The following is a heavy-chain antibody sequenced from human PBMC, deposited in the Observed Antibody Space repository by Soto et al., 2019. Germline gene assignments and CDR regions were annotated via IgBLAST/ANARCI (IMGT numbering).Heavy chain of an antibody. D-gene: IGHD2-2*01. V-gene: IGHV6-1*01. CDR3: ARVNCSSTSCYGFYYYGMDV. CDR2: TYYRSKWYN. J-gene: IGHJ6*02. Sequence: SQTLSLTCAISGDSVSSNSAAWNWIRQSPSRGLEWLGRTYYRSKWYNDYAVSVKSRITINPDTSKNQFSLQLNSVTPEDTAVYYCARVNCSSTSCYGFYYYGMDVWGQGTTVTVSS. CDR1: GDSVSSNSAA.